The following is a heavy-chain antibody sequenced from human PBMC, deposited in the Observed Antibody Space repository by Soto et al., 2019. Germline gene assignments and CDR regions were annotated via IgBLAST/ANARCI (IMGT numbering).Heavy chain of an antibody. Sequence: QITLKESGPTLVKPTQTLTLTCTFSGFSLSTSGVGVGWIRQPPGKALEWLALIYWDHDKRYSPSLKSRLTITKDTSKNQVVLTMTSMDPVDTATYYCAHRQTYCGGDCYSGFDYWGQGTLVTVSS. J-gene: IGHJ4*02. V-gene: IGHV2-5*02. CDR2: IYWDHDK. CDR1: GFSLSTSGVG. D-gene: IGHD2-21*02. CDR3: AHRQTYCGGDCYSGFDY.